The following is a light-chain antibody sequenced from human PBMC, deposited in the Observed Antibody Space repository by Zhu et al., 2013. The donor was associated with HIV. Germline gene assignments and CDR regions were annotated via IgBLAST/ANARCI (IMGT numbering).Light chain of an antibody. CDR2: DAS. J-gene: IGKJ1*01. CDR3: QQYDDWPRT. Sequence: EILMTQSPPTLSVSPGERVILACRASQGVGTEVAWYHQKPGQAPRLLIYDASMRATGVPGRFYADGSGTDFTLTISSLQSEDSGVYHCQQYDDWPRTFGQGTEGGNQT. V-gene: IGKV3-15*01. CDR1: QGVGTE.